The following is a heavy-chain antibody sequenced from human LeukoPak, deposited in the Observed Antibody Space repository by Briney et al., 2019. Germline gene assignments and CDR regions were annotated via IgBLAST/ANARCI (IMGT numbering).Heavy chain of an antibody. J-gene: IGHJ4*02. Sequence: TGGSLRLSCAASGFTFCDYYMSWIRQAPGQGLEWLSYISSSGNTIYYADSVRGRFTISRDNAKNSLYLQMNSLRAEDTAVYYCARRSSGWWVFDYWGQGTLVTVSS. D-gene: IGHD6-19*01. CDR2: ISSSGNTI. V-gene: IGHV3-11*01. CDR1: GFTFCDYY. CDR3: ARRSSGWWVFDY.